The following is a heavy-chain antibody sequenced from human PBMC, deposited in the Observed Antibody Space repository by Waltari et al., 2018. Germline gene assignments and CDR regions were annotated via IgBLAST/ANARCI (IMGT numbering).Heavy chain of an antibody. CDR1: GYSFTNYW. J-gene: IGHJ2*01. CDR2: IYPGDSET. V-gene: IGHV5-51*03. Sequence: AEVKKPGESLKISCKGSGYSFTNYWIGWVRQMPGKGLEWMGIIYPGDSETRYSPSLQGQVTLSADKSITTAYLQWSNLKASDTAMYYCARLRIFINNSRNYWYFDLWGRGTPLTVSS. D-gene: IGHD3-10*01. CDR3: ARLRIFINNSRNYWYFDL.